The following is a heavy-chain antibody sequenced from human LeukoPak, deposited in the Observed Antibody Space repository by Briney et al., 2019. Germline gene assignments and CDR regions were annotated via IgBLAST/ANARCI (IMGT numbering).Heavy chain of an antibody. V-gene: IGHV3-30*18. CDR3: AKSGSYYGFDYYYYMDV. Sequence: PGGSLRLSCAASGFTFSTYGMHWVRQAPGKGLEWVAVISYDGSNKYYADSVKGRFTISRDNSKNTLYLQMNSLRAEDTAVYYCAKSGSYYGFDYYYYMDVWGKGTTVTISS. J-gene: IGHJ6*03. D-gene: IGHD1-26*01. CDR2: ISYDGSNK. CDR1: GFTFSTYG.